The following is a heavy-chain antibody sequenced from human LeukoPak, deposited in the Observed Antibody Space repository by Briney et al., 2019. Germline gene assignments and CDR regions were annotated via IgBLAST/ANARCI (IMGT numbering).Heavy chain of an antibody. D-gene: IGHD3-16*02. CDR1: GDSVSSNSAA. CDR2: TYYRSKWYN. V-gene: IGHV6-1*01. Sequence: SQTLSLTCAISGDSVSSNSAAWHWIRQSPSRGLEWLGRTYYRSKWYNDYAVSVKSRITINPDTSKNQFSLQLNSVTPEDTAVYYCARSEYDYVWGSYRHFDYWGQGTLVTVSS. CDR3: ARSEYDYVWGSYRHFDY. J-gene: IGHJ4*02.